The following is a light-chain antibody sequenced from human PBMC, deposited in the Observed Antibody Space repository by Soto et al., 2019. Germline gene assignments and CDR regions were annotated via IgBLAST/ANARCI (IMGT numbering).Light chain of an antibody. J-gene: IGKJ5*01. CDR1: QSVSSN. CDR2: GAS. CDR3: QQYNNWPPIT. Sequence: IVMTQSPATLSVSPCEIATLSCRSSQSVSSNLAWYQQKPVQAPRLLIYGASTRATGIPARFSGSGSGTEFTLTISSLQSEDFAVYYCQQYNNWPPITFGQGTRLEIK. V-gene: IGKV3-15*01.